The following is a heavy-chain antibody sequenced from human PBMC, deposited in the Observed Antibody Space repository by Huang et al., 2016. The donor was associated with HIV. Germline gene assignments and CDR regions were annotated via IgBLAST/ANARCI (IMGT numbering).Heavy chain of an antibody. D-gene: IGHD3-22*01. Sequence: QVQLVQSGAEVTKPGSSVKVSCKASGGTFSSYAISWVRQAPGQGLEWMGGIIPICGTANYAQKFQGRVTITSDESTSTAYMELSSLRYEDTAVYYCARVESRRYYDSSGYYYWGQGTLVTVSS. CDR1: GGTFSSYA. J-gene: IGHJ4*02. V-gene: IGHV1-69*01. CDR3: ARVESRRYYDSSGYYY. CDR2: IIPICGTA.